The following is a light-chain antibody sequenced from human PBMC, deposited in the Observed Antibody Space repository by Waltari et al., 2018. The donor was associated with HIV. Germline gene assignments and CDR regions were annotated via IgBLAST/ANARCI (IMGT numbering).Light chain of an antibody. CDR3: CSYAGSRTWV. Sequence: QSALTQPASVSGSPGQSITVSCTGTSSDVGGYNFVSWYQQHPGKAPKLICFDVFKRAAGVSERVSGARSGNTASLTVSGLQAEDEADYYCCSYAGSRTWVFGGGTALTVL. V-gene: IGLV2-23*02. CDR2: DVF. J-gene: IGLJ3*02. CDR1: SSDVGGYNF.